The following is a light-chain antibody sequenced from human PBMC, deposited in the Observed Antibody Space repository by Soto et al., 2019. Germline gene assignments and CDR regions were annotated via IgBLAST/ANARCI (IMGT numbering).Light chain of an antibody. CDR1: QSVSTY. V-gene: IGKV3-11*01. CDR2: DAS. J-gene: IGKJ5*01. Sequence: EVLFTQSPATLSLSPGERATLSCRASQSVSTYLACYQQKPGQAPRRLIYDASNRATGIPARFSGSGSGTDFTLTLRSLEPEDFAFYYCQQRSNWHPLTFGQGTRLEIK. CDR3: QQRSNWHPLT.